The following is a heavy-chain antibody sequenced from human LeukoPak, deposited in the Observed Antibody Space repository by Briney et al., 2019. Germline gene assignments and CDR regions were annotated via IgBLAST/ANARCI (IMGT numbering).Heavy chain of an antibody. CDR3: ARDHTGSQIDY. CDR1: GVNFSSYS. Sequence: GGSLRLSCAASGVNFSSYSMNWVRQAPGKGLEWVSYISSSSSTIYYADSVKGRFTISRDNAKNSLYLQMNSLRAEDTAVYYCARDHTGSQIDYWGQGTLVTASS. CDR2: ISSSSSTI. V-gene: IGHV3-48*04. J-gene: IGHJ4*02. D-gene: IGHD1-1*01.